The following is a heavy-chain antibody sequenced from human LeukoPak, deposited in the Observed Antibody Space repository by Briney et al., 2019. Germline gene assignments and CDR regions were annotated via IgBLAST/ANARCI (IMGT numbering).Heavy chain of an antibody. D-gene: IGHD1-26*01. CDR3: ARELHSGSYYFDY. J-gene: IGHJ4*02. CDR2: IYTSGST. Sequence: SETLSLTCTVSGDSISSGDYYWSWIRQPAGKGLEWIGRIYTSGSTNYNPSLKSRVTISVDTSKNRFSLKLTSVTAADTAVYYCARELHSGSYYFDYWGQGTLVTVSS. CDR1: GDSISSGDYY. V-gene: IGHV4-61*02.